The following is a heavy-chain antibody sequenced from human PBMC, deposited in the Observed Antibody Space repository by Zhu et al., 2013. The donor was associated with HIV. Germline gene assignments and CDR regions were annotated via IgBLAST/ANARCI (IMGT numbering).Heavy chain of an antibody. D-gene: IGHD3-3*01. V-gene: IGHV1-69*13. Sequence: VHLVQSGAEVKKPGATVKISCKVSGYTFSDYFIHWVQQAPGQGLEWMGGIIPIFGTANYAQKFQGRVTITADKSTSTAYMELSSLRSEDTAVYYCASPEPTIFGVVHYYYYGMDVWGRRDHGHRLL. CDR2: IIPIFGTA. CDR1: GYTFSDYF. CDR3: ASPEPTIFGVVHYYYYGMDV. J-gene: IGHJ6*02.